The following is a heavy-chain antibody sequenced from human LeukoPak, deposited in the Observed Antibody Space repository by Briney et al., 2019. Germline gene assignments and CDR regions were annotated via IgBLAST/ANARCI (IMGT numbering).Heavy chain of an antibody. V-gene: IGHV4-30-4*08. CDR1: GGSISSGDYY. J-gene: IGHJ4*02. Sequence: SQTLSLTCTVSGGSISSGDYYWSWIRQPPGKGLEWIGYIYYSGSTYYNPSLKSRVTISVDTSKNQFSLKLSSVTAADTAVYYCARQGSLIVGATNYWGQGTLVTVSS. CDR2: IYYSGST. CDR3: ARQGSLIVGATNY. D-gene: IGHD1-26*01.